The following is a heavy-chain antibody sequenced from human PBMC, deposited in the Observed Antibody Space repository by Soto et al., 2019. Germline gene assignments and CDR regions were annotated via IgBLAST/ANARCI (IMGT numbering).Heavy chain of an antibody. J-gene: IGHJ4*02. CDR2: IYYSGST. Sequence: SETLSLTCTVSGGSISSYYWSWIRQPPGKGLEWIGYIYYSGSTNYNPSLKSRVTISVDTSKNQFSRKLSSVTAADTAVYYCARGDDYGFDYWGQGTLVTVSS. D-gene: IGHD4-17*01. V-gene: IGHV4-59*01. CDR1: GGSISSYY. CDR3: ARGDDYGFDY.